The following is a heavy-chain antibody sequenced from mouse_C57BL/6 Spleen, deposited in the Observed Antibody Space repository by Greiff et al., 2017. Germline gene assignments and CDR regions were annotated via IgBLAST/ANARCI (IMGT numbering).Heavy chain of an antibody. V-gene: IGHV1-15*01. Sequence: VQLQQSGAELVRPGASVTLSCKASGYTFTDYEMHWVKQTPVHGLEWIGAIDPEPGGTAYNQKFKGKAILTADKSSSTAYMELRSLTSEDSAVYYCTRWGGSRAFDYWGQGTTLTVSS. CDR2: IDPEPGGT. CDR3: TRWGGSRAFDY. D-gene: IGHD1-1*01. J-gene: IGHJ2*01. CDR1: GYTFTDYE.